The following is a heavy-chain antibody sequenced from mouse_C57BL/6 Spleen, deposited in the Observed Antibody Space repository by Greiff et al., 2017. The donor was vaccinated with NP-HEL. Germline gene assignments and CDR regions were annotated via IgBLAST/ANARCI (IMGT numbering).Heavy chain of an antibody. CDR3: ARSHYYYGSSDYFDY. D-gene: IGHD1-1*01. CDR1: GYTFTSYW. J-gene: IGHJ2*01. CDR2: IHPNSGST. V-gene: IGHV1-64*01. Sequence: VQLQQSGAELVKPVASVKLSCKASGYTFTSYWMHWVKQRPGQGLEWIGMIHPNSGSTNYNEKFKSKATLTVDKSSSTAYMQLSSLTSEDSAVYYCARSHYYYGSSDYFDYWGQGTTLTVSS.